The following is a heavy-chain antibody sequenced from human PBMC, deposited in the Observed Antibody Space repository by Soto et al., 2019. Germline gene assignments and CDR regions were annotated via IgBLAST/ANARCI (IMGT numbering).Heavy chain of an antibody. CDR1: GFTFSSYS. J-gene: IGHJ4*02. Sequence: AGGSLRLSCAASGFTFSSYSMNWVRQAPGKGLEWVSSISSSSSYIYYADSVKGRFTISRDNSKNTLYLQMNSLRAEDTAVYYCAKVEGFEDFWSGYPTRYYFDYWGQGTLVTVSS. D-gene: IGHD3-3*01. V-gene: IGHV3-21*04. CDR2: ISSSSSYI. CDR3: AKVEGFEDFWSGYPTRYYFDY.